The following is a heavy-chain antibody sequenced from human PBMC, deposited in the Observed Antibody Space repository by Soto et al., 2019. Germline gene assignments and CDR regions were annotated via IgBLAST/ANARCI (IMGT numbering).Heavy chain of an antibody. Sequence: PGGSLRLSCSVSGFSFSTDSMNWVRQAPGKGLEWVSYIRSSDRTIYYADSVKGRFTISSDNAENSLYLQMNSLRAEDTAVYYCARDSAFSFDSWGQGALVTVSS. CDR3: ARDSAFSFDS. J-gene: IGHJ4*02. V-gene: IGHV3-48*01. CDR2: IRSSDRTI. CDR1: GFSFSTDS.